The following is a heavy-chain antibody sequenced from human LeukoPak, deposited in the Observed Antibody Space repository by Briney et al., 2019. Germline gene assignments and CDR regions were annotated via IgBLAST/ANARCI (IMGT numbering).Heavy chain of an antibody. CDR3: AREPFYDILTGYSLDYYGMDV. D-gene: IGHD3-9*01. CDR2: ISPNSGGT. Sequence: GASVKVSCKASGYTFTGYYMHWVRQAPGQGLEWMGWISPNSGGTNYAQKFQGWVTMTRDTSISTAYMELSRLRSDDTAVYYCAREPFYDILTGYSLDYYGMDVWGQGTTVTVSS. J-gene: IGHJ6*02. V-gene: IGHV1-2*04. CDR1: GYTFTGYY.